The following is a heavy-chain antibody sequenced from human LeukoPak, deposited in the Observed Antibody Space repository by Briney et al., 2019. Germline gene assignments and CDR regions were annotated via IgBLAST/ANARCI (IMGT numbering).Heavy chain of an antibody. V-gene: IGHV4-34*01. J-gene: IGHJ1*01. CDR1: GGSFSGYY. CDR3: ARGLPPEYFQN. CDR2: INHSGST. Sequence: PSETLSLTCAVYGGSFSGYYWSWIRQPPGKGLEWIGEINHSGSTNYNPSLKSRVTISVDSSKNQFSLKLSSVTAADTAVYYCARGLPPEYFQNWGQGTLVTVSS.